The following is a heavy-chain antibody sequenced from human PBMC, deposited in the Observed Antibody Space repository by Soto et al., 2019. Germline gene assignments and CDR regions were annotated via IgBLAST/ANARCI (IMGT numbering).Heavy chain of an antibody. CDR3: ARGSDTIFGVVIIPRDYYYGMDD. V-gene: IGHV1-69*13. CDR2: IIPIFGTA. J-gene: IGHJ6*02. D-gene: IGHD3-3*01. CDR1: GGTFSSYA. Sequence: SVKVSCKASGGTFSSYAISWVRQAPGQGLEWMGGIIPIFGTANYAQKFQGRVTITADESTSTAYMELSSLRSEDTAVYYCARGSDTIFGVVIIPRDYYYGMDDWGHGTTVTVSS.